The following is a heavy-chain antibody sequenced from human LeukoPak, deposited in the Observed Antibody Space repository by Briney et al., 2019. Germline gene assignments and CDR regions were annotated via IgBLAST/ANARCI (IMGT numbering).Heavy chain of an antibody. V-gene: IGHV4-39*01. J-gene: IGHJ4*02. Sequence: SETLSLTCTVSGGSISSGSHHWGWFRQSPGKGLEWIGSIHYSRTTYHNPSLNSRVTISEVTSKNQFSLQLNSVTAADTAVYYCASPDYWGQGTLVTVSS. CDR3: ASPDY. CDR2: IHYSRTT. CDR1: GGSISSGSHH.